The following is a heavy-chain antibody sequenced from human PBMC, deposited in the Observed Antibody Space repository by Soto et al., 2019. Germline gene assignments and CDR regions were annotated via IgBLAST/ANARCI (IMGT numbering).Heavy chain of an antibody. CDR3: AREAPMDV. J-gene: IGHJ6*02. CDR1: GGSFSGYY. CDR2: IWSAGLI. V-gene: IGHV3-53*01. Sequence: ETLSLTCAVYGGSFSGYYWSWIRQPPGKGLEWVSVIWSAGLIYYADSVRGRFTISRDISKNILYLEMTSLRADDTAVYYCAREAPMDVWGQGTTVTVSS.